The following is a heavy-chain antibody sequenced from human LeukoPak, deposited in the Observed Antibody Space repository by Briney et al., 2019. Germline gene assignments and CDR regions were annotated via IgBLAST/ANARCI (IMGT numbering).Heavy chain of an antibody. J-gene: IGHJ6*02. CDR1: GFTFSSYS. D-gene: IGHD4-11*01. CDR3: ARGPYREYYYYGMDV. Sequence: GGSLRLSCAASGFTFSSYSMNWVRQAPGKGLEWVSSISSSSSYIYYADSVKGRFTISRDNSKNTLYLQMNSLRAEDTAVYYCARGPYREYYYYGMDVWGQGTTVTVSS. CDR2: ISSSSSYI. V-gene: IGHV3-21*01.